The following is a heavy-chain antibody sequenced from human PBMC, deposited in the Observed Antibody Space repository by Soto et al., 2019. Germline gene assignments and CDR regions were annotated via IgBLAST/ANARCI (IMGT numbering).Heavy chain of an antibody. CDR1: GDSINNRSYY. J-gene: IGHJ4*02. Sequence: SETLSLTCTVTGDSINNRSYYWGWIRQPPGKGLEWIGSIYYSGSTYNNPSLKSRVSMSVDTSKNQFSLKLRSVTAADTALYYCARQRTSVVTQAYFDSWGQGSLVTVS. CDR2: IYYSGST. D-gene: IGHD2-21*02. V-gene: IGHV4-39*01. CDR3: ARQRTSVVTQAYFDS.